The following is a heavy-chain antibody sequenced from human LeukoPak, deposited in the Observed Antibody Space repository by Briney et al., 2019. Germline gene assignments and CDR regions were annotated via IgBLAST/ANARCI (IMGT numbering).Heavy chain of an antibody. CDR1: GGSISSGSYY. CDR2: IYTSGST. D-gene: IGHD5-24*01. Sequence: PSETLSLTCTVSGGSISSGSYYWSWIRQPAGKGLEWIGRIYTSGSTNYNPSLKSRVTISVDTSKNQFSLKLSSVTAADTAVYYCARSWEGVATMFSYNWFDPWGQGTLVTVSS. J-gene: IGHJ5*02. CDR3: ARSWEGVATMFSYNWFDP. V-gene: IGHV4-61*02.